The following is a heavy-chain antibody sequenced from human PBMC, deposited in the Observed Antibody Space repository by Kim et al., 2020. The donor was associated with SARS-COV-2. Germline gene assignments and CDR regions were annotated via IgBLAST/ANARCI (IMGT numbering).Heavy chain of an antibody. CDR3: VKGTVPTIHDYTGMDV. V-gene: IGHV3-64D*09. J-gene: IGHJ6*01. Sequence: DSVKGRFTITRDNSKKTLYLQTSGLRAEDTAVYYCVKGTVPTIHDYTGMDVWGRGTTVTVSS. D-gene: IGHD4-17*01.